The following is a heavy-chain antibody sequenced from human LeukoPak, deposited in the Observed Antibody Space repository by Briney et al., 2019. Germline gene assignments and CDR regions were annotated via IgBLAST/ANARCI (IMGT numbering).Heavy chain of an antibody. CDR1: GFTFSSYW. J-gene: IGHJ4*02. Sequence: GGSLRLSCVASGFTFSSYWMHWVRQAPGKGLVWVSRINTDGSTTSYADSVKGRFTISRDNAKNTLYLQMNSLRADDTAVYYCARGEMVQVYWGQGTLVAVSS. D-gene: IGHD5-24*01. CDR2: INTDGSTT. V-gene: IGHV3-74*01. CDR3: ARGEMVQVY.